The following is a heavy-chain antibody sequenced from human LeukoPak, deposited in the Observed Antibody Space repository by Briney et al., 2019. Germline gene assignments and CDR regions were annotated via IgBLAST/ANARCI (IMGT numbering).Heavy chain of an antibody. Sequence: GRSLRLSCAASGFTFSSYGMDWVGQAPGKGLEGVAVIWYDGSNKYYADSVKGRFTISRDNSKNTLYLQMNSLRAEDTAVYYCAKEDCSSTSCYRGGYYYYYYMDVWGKGTTVTVSS. D-gene: IGHD2-2*02. CDR3: AKEDCSSTSCYRGGYYYYYYMDV. J-gene: IGHJ6*03. CDR1: GFTFSSYG. CDR2: IWYDGSNK. V-gene: IGHV3-33*06.